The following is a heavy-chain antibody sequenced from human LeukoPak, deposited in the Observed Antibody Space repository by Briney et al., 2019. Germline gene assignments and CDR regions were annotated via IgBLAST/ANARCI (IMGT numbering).Heavy chain of an antibody. Sequence: GGSLRLSCAASGFTFSDSAMTWVRQAPGKGLEWVSSISGSGGTAYHADSVKGRFTISRDNSKKTLYLQMNNLRAEDTAVYYCAKDPDGLWSWGQGTLVTVSS. CDR1: GFTFSDSA. CDR2: ISGSGGTA. CDR3: AKDPDGLWS. V-gene: IGHV3-23*01. J-gene: IGHJ5*02. D-gene: IGHD3-10*01.